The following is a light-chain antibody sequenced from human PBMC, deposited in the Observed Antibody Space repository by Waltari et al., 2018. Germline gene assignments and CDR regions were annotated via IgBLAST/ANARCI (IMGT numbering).Light chain of an antibody. CDR3: QQRRSWPLT. Sequence: EIVLTQSPAILSFSPGERATLSCRASQSVGTYLAWYQQRPGQSPRLLIYDASYRATGIPARFSGSGSETDFTLTISSLQPEEFAVYYWQQRRSWPLTFGGGTRVQI. J-gene: IGKJ4*01. CDR2: DAS. V-gene: IGKV3-11*01. CDR1: QSVGTY.